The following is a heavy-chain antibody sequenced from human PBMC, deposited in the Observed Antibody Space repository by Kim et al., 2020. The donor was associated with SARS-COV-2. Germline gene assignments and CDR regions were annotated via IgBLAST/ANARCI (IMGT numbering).Heavy chain of an antibody. D-gene: IGHD3-10*01. CDR3: ARVWWGHYYGSGSYYPYYYDYMDV. CDR1: GYTFTSYG. Sequence: ASVKVSCKASGYTFTSYGISWVRQAPGQGLEWMGWISAYNGNTNYAQKLQGRVTMTTDTSTSTAYMELRSLRSDDTAVYYCARVWWGHYYGSGSYYPYYYDYMDVWGKGTTVTVS. V-gene: IGHV1-18*01. CDR2: ISAYNGNT. J-gene: IGHJ6*03.